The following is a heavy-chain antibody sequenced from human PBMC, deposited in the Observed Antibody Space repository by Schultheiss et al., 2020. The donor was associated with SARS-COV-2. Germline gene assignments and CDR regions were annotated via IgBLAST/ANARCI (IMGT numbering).Heavy chain of an antibody. V-gene: IGHV3-23*01. CDR3: AKDLGSAMVPYYFDY. CDR2: ISGSGSST. J-gene: IGHJ4*02. Sequence: GESLKISCAASGFTFSSYAMSWVRQAPGKGLEWVSAISGSGSSTYYADSVKGRFIISRDNSKNTLYLQMNSLRAEDTAVYYCAKDLGSAMVPYYFDYWGQGTLVTVSS. CDR1: GFTFSSYA. D-gene: IGHD5-18*01.